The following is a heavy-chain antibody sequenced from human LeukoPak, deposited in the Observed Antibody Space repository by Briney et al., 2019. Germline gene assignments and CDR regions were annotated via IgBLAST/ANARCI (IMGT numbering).Heavy chain of an antibody. CDR3: ARITDRTIFGEIMHGFDI. D-gene: IGHD3-3*01. V-gene: IGHV4-39*01. J-gene: IGHJ3*02. Sequence: ASETLSLTCTVSGDSINNNNYYWSWIRQPPGKGLEWIGNIYYNGRTYYSPSLKSRGTISVDTSNNQFSLKLSSVTAADTAVYYCARITDRTIFGEIMHGFDIWGQGTPVTVSS. CDR2: IYYNGRT. CDR1: GDSINNNNYY.